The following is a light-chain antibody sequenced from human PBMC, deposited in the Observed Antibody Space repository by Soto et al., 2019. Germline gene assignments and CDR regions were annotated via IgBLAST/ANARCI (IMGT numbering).Light chain of an antibody. CDR1: QSLASN. J-gene: IGKJ5*01. Sequence: EILMTQSPATLSLSPLEISTLSCSASQSLASNLACYQQRRGQAPRLLISGTSTRATGIPDRFSGSASGTDLTLTISSLEPEDFAVYYCQQYTNWPPITFGQGTRLEIK. V-gene: IGKV3D-15*01. CDR2: GTS. CDR3: QQYTNWPPIT.